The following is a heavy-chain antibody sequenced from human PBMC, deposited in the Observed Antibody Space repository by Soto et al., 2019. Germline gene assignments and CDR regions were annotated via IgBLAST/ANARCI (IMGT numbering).Heavy chain of an antibody. CDR2: INPSGGST. J-gene: IGHJ4*02. D-gene: IGHD2-2*01. Sequence: QVQLVQSGAEVKKPGASVKISCKSSGYTFTSYYMHWVRQAPGQGLEWMGMINPSGGSTNYAQRFQGRVTLTRDMSTSTVYMDLSDLRSEDTAVYYCARGFCATTICLVGDFWGPGTLVTVSS. V-gene: IGHV1-46*01. CDR1: GYTFTSYY. CDR3: ARGFCATTICLVGDF.